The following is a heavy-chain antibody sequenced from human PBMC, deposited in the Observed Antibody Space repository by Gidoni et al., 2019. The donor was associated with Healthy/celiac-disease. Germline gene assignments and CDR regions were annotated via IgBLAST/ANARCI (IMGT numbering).Heavy chain of an antibody. CDR3: ARGDGVCYDY. CDR2: IYTSGST. CDR1: GGSISSGSYY. D-gene: IGHD2-8*01. J-gene: IGHJ4*02. V-gene: IGHV4-61*02. Sequence: QVQLQESGPGLVKPSQTLSLTCTVSGGSISSGSYYWSWIRQPAGKGLEWIGRIYTSGSTNYNPSLKSRVTISVDTSKNQFSLKLSSVTAADTAVYYCARGDGVCYDYWGQGTLVTVSS.